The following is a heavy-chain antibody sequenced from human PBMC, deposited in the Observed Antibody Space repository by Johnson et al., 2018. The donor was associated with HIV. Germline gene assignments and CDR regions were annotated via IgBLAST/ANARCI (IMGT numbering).Heavy chain of an antibody. D-gene: IGHD7-27*01. Sequence: VQLVESGGGLIQPGGSLRLSCAASGFTVSSNYMSWVRQAPGKGLEWVSVIYSGGSTYYADSVKGRFTISRDSSKNTLYVQMNSLRIDDTAVYYCARDQSYWGLEAFDVWGQGTMVTVSS. J-gene: IGHJ3*01. V-gene: IGHV3-53*01. CDR1: GFTVSSNY. CDR3: ARDQSYWGLEAFDV. CDR2: IYSGGST.